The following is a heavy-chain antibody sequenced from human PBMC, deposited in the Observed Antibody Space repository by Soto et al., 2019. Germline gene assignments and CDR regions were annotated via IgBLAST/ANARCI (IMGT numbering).Heavy chain of an antibody. CDR2: ISGSGGST. D-gene: IGHD1-20*01. J-gene: IGHJ6*02. CDR1: GVTFSSYA. CDR3: AKAGITGTYYYYGMGV. Sequence: PGGSLRLSCAASGVTFSSYAMSWVRQAPGKGLEWVSAISGSGGSTYYADSVKGRFTISRDNSKNTLYLQMNSLRAEDTAVYYCAKAGITGTYYYYGMGVWGQGTTVTVSS. V-gene: IGHV3-23*01.